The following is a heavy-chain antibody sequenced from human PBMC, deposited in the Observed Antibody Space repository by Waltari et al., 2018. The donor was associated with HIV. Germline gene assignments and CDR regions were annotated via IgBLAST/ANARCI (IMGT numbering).Heavy chain of an antibody. J-gene: IGHJ4*02. CDR1: GGSLRSSSYY. V-gene: IGHV4-39*01. Sequence: QLRLQESGPGLVKPSETLSLTCTVSGGSLRSSSYYWGWIRQPPGKGLEWIGSVYSGGITYYNLSLKSRVTISVDTSKNQLSLKLSSVTATDTAIYYCARGAGGPGKFDYWGQGTLVTVSS. CDR3: ARGAGGPGKFDY. D-gene: IGHD2-15*01. CDR2: VYSGGIT.